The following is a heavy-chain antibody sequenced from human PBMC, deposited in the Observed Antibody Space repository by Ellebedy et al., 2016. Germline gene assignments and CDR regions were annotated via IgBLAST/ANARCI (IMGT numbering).Heavy chain of an antibody. V-gene: IGHV4-39*07. CDR3: ARDKVDTALTSFYYGLDV. CDR1: GGSISSTSYY. J-gene: IGHJ6*02. Sequence: SETLSLXXTVSGGSISSTSYYWGWIRQPPGKGLEWIGSIYYSGNTYYNPSLKSRVTISVDTSKNQFSLNLSSVTAADTAVYYCARDKVDTALTSFYYGLDVWGQGTTVTVSS. D-gene: IGHD5-18*01. CDR2: IYYSGNT.